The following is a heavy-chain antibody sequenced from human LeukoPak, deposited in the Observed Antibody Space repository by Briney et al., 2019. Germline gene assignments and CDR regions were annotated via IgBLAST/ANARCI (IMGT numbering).Heavy chain of an antibody. CDR1: EYTFTDYY. CDR3: ARDAWLVGTTNLYYFDY. D-gene: IGHD1-26*01. V-gene: IGHV1-2*02. CDR2: INPNSGDT. J-gene: IGHJ4*02. Sequence: ASVKVSCKASEYTFTDYYMHWVRQAPGQGLEWMGWINPNSGDTNYAQKFQGRVTMTRDPSISTAYMALTRLRSDDTAVYYCARDAWLVGTTNLYYFDYWGQGTLATVSS.